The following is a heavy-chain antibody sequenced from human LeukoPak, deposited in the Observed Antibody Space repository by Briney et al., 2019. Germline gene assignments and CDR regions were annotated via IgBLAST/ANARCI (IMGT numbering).Heavy chain of an antibody. Sequence: PGGSLRLSCAASEFSVGSNYMTWVRQAPGKGLEWVSYISSSSTTIHYADSVKGRFTISRDNAKNSVYLQMNSLRAEDTAVYYCARGRSYYYDSSGYLVYWGQGTLVTVSS. CDR1: EFSVGSNY. CDR3: ARGRSYYYDSSGYLVY. J-gene: IGHJ4*02. V-gene: IGHV3-48*01. D-gene: IGHD3-22*01. CDR2: ISSSSTTI.